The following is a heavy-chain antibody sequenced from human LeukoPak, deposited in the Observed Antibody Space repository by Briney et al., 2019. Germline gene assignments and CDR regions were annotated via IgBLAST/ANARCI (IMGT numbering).Heavy chain of an antibody. CDR3: ATYDSSGYGLDY. D-gene: IGHD3-22*01. J-gene: IGHJ4*02. Sequence: ASVKVSCKASGYTFTGYYMHWVRQAPGQGLEWMGWINPNSGGTNYAQKFQGRVTMTRDTSISTAYMKLSRLRSDDTAVYYCATYDSSGYGLDYWGQGTLVTVSS. V-gene: IGHV1-2*02. CDR1: GYTFTGYY. CDR2: INPNSGGT.